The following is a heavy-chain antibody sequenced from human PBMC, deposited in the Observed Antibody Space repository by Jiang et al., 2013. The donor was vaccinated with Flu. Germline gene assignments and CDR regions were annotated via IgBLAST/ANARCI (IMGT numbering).Heavy chain of an antibody. CDR3: ARGASFYGMDV. J-gene: IGHJ6*02. Sequence: QLVESGGGLVQPGGSLRLSCAASGFSFSSHWMFWVRQAPGKGLVWASRINNDGSSTIYADSVQGRFTISRDNAKNTLYLEMNSLRDEDTAVYYCARGASFYGMDVWGQGTTVTVSS. V-gene: IGHV3-74*01. CDR1: GFSFSSHW. CDR2: INNDGSST.